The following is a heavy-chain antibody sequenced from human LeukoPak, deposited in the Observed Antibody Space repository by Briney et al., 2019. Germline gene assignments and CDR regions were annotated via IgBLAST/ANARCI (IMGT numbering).Heavy chain of an antibody. CDR1: GGSISSGSYY. V-gene: IGHV4-61*01. CDR2: IYYSGST. J-gene: IGHJ6*03. Sequence: SETLSLTCTVSGGSISSGSYYWSWIRQPPGTGLEWIGYIYYSGSTNYNPSLKSRVTISVDTSKNQFSLKLSSVTAADTAVYYCARGVAVAPNYYYYYMDVWGKGTTVTISS. CDR3: ARGVAVAPNYYYYYMDV. D-gene: IGHD6-19*01.